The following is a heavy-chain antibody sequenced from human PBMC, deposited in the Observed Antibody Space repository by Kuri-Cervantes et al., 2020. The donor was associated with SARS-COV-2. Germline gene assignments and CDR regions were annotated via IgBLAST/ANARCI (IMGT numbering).Heavy chain of an antibody. V-gene: IGHV3-23*01. CDR2: ISGSGGST. J-gene: IGHJ6*03. CDR1: GFTFSSYA. CDR3: ARNAVAGTYYYYMDV. D-gene: IGHD6-19*01. Sequence: GGSLRLSCAASGFTFSSYAMSWVRQVPGKGLEWVSAISGSGGSTYYADSVKGRFTISRDNSKNTLYPQMNSLRAEDTAVYYCARNAVAGTYYYYMDVWGKGTTVTVSS.